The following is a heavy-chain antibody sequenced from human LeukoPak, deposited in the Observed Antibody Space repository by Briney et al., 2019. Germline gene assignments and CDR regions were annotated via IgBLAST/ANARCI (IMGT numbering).Heavy chain of an antibody. Sequence: GGSLRLSCAASGFTFSSYSMNWVRQAPGERLEWVSSISSSSSYIYYADSVKGRFTISRDDAKNSLFLQMNSLRAEDTAVYYCARDLIVVVPAAMSGVPYGMDVWGQGTTVTVSS. V-gene: IGHV3-21*01. CDR2: ISSSSSYI. CDR1: GFTFSSYS. J-gene: IGHJ6*02. CDR3: ARDLIVVVPAAMSGVPYGMDV. D-gene: IGHD2-2*01.